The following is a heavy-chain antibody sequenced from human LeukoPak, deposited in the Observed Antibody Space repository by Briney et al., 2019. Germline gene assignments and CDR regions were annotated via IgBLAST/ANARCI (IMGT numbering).Heavy chain of an antibody. CDR1: GGSISSGSYY. J-gene: IGHJ4*02. D-gene: IGHD2-2*01. CDR3: AREGPSMDLRFDY. V-gene: IGHV4-61*02. CDR2: IYTSGST. Sequence: SETLSLTCTVSGGSISSGSYYWSWIRQPAGKGLEWIGRIYTSGSTNYNPSLKSRVTISVDTSKNQFSLKLSSVTAADTAVYYCAREGPSMDLRFDYWGQGTLVTVSS.